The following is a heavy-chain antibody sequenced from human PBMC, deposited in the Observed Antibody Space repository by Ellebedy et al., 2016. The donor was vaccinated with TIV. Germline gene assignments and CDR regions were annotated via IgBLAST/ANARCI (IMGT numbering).Heavy chain of an antibody. D-gene: IGHD6-19*01. CDR1: GFTFSSYG. CDR3: ARDGIAVTLTGYFDY. J-gene: IGHJ4*02. Sequence: GESLKISCAASGFTFSSYGMHWVRQAPGKGLEWVAVIWYDGSNKYYADSVKGRFTISRDNSKNTLYLQMNSLRAEDTAVYYCARDGIAVTLTGYFDYWGQGTLITVSS. V-gene: IGHV3-33*01. CDR2: IWYDGSNK.